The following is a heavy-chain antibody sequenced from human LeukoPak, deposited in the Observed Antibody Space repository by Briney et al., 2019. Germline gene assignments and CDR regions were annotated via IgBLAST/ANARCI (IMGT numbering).Heavy chain of an antibody. CDR3: ARDHYYYDSSGYYGWFDP. CDR2: IYYSGST. D-gene: IGHD3-22*01. Sequence: PSETLSLTCTVSGGSISSGDYYWSWTRQPPGKGLEWIGYIYYSGSTYYDPSLKSRVTISVDTSKNQFSLKLSSVTAADTAVYYCARDHYYYDSSGYYGWFDPWGQGTLVTVSS. V-gene: IGHV4-30-4*01. J-gene: IGHJ5*02. CDR1: GGSISSGDYY.